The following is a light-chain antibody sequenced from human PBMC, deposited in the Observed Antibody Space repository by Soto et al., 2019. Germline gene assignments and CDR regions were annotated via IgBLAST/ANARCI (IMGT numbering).Light chain of an antibody. CDR1: QSVNSH. CDR3: QQRSNWPPT. J-gene: IGKJ1*01. V-gene: IGKV3-11*01. Sequence: EIVLTQSPATLSLSPGERATLSCRASQSVNSHLAWFQQKAGQAPRLLIYDASNRATGIPARFSGSGSGTGFTLTISSLEPEDFEVYYCQQRSNWPPTFGQGTKVDIK. CDR2: DAS.